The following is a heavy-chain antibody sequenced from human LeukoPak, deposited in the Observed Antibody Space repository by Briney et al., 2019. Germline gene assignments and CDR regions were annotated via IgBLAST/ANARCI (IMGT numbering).Heavy chain of an antibody. CDR2: ISYDGSNK. Sequence: HPGRSLRLSCAASGFTFSSYAMHRVRQAPGKGLEWVAVISYDGSNKYYADSVKGRFTISRDNSKNTLYLQMNSLRAEDTAVYYCAKAQYPPDYWGQGTLVTVSS. J-gene: IGHJ4*02. CDR1: GFTFSSYA. CDR3: AKAQYPPDY. V-gene: IGHV3-30-3*01. D-gene: IGHD2-2*01.